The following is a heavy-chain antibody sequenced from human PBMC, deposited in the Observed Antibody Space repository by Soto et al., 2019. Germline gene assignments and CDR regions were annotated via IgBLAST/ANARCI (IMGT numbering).Heavy chain of an antibody. CDR1: GGSVSSGSYY. Sequence: SETLSLTCTVSGGSVSSGSYYWSWIRQPPGKGLEWIGYIYYSGSTNYNPSLKSRVTISVDTSKNQFSLKLSSVTAADTAVYYCARGSDSSSWKDYYYYGMDVWGQGTTVTVSS. CDR2: IYYSGST. D-gene: IGHD6-13*01. V-gene: IGHV4-61*01. J-gene: IGHJ6*02. CDR3: ARGSDSSSWKDYYYYGMDV.